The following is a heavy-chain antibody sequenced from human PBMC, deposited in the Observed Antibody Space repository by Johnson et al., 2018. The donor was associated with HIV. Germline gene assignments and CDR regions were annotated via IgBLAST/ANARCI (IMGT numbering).Heavy chain of an antibody. J-gene: IGHJ3*02. D-gene: IGHD1-26*01. CDR3: ARDMVGATFDDAFDI. CDR1: GFTFSSYG. CDR2: IRYDGSNK. Sequence: VQLVESGGGVVQPGGSLRLSCAASGFTFSSYGMHWVRQAPGKGLEWVAFIRYDGSNKYYADSVKGRFTISRDNSKNTLYLQMNSLRAEDTAVYYCARDMVGATFDDAFDIWGQGTMVTVSS. V-gene: IGHV3-30*02.